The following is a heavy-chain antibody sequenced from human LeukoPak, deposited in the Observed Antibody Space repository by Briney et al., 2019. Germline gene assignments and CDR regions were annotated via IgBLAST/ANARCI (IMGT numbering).Heavy chain of an antibody. J-gene: IGHJ2*01. Sequence: SVKVSCKASGGTFSSSGISWVRQAPGQGLEWMGGIIPIFGTAKYAQKFQGRVTITADESTSTAYMEVSSLRSEDTAVYYCARAQGPVVVVPGANWYFDLWGRGTLVTVSS. D-gene: IGHD2-2*01. CDR2: IIPIFGTA. CDR1: GGTFSSSG. V-gene: IGHV1-69*01. CDR3: ARAQGPVVVVPGANWYFDL.